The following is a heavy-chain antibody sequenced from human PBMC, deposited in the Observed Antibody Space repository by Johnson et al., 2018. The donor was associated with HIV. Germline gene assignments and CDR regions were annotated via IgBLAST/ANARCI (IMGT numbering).Heavy chain of an antibody. CDR1: GFTFSSYA. J-gene: IGHJ3*02. CDR2: LSYDGSNK. CDR3: ARERGYFGNPAFDI. Sequence: QVQLVESGGGLVQPGRSLRLSCTASGFTFSSYALHWVRQAPGKGLEWVAVLSYDGSNKFYADSVKGRFTISRDNSKNTLYLQMNSLRTEDTAMYYCARERGYFGNPAFDIWGQGTMVTVSS. D-gene: IGHD4-23*01. V-gene: IGHV3-30-3*01.